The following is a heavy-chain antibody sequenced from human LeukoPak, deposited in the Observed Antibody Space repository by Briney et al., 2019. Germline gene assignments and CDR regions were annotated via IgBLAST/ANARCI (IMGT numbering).Heavy chain of an antibody. D-gene: IGHD1-26*01. Sequence: SETLSLTCSVSDGSVNSYYWNWIRRPPGKGLEWIGYIYYNGNTNYSPSLKSRVTMSVDTSKNLFSLKVSSVTAADTAVYYCARGRSNYYGMDVWGQGTTVTVSS. CDR2: IYYNGNT. CDR1: DGSVNSYY. V-gene: IGHV4-59*02. CDR3: ARGRSNYYGMDV. J-gene: IGHJ6*02.